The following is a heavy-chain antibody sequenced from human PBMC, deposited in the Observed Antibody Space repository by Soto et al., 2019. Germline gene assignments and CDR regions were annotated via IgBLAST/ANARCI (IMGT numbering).Heavy chain of an antibody. J-gene: IGHJ6*02. CDR2: ISYDGSNK. CDR3: AREWIAVAGSYYGMDV. CDR1: GFTFSSYA. D-gene: IGHD6-19*01. Sequence: GGSLRLSCAASGFTFSSYAMHWVRQAPGKGLGWVAVISYDGSNKYYADSVKGRFTISRDNSKNTLYLQMNSLRAEDTAVYYCAREWIAVAGSYYGMDVWGQGTTVTVSS. V-gene: IGHV3-30-3*01.